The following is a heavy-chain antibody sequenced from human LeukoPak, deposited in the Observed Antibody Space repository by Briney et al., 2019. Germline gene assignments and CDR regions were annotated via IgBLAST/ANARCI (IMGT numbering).Heavy chain of an antibody. CDR3: ARSQLRFLELLDY. J-gene: IGHJ4*02. CDR1: GYTFTSYY. Sequence: GAPVKVSCKASGYTFTSYYMHWVRQAPGQGLEWMGIINPSGGSTSYAQKFQGRVTMTRDMSTSTVYMELSSLRTEDTAVYYCARSQLRFLELLDYWGQGTLVTVSS. CDR2: INPSGGST. V-gene: IGHV1-46*01. D-gene: IGHD3-3*01.